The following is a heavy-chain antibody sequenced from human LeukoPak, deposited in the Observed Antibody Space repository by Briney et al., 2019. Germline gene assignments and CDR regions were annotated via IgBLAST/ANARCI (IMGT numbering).Heavy chain of an antibody. J-gene: IGHJ3*02. CDR3: ARVSCGGDCFSATNAFDI. D-gene: IGHD2-21*02. V-gene: IGHV4-59*01. Sequence: PSETLSLTCSVSGGSISSYYRSWIRQPPGKGLEWIGDIRYSGSTNYNPSLKSRVTISVDTSKNQFSLKLSSVTAADTAVHYCARVSCGGDCFSATNAFDIWGQGTVVTVSS. CDR1: GGSISSYY. CDR2: IRYSGST.